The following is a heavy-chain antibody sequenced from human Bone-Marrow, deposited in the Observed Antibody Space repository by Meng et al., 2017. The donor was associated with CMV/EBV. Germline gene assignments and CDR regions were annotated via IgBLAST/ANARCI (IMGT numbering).Heavy chain of an antibody. J-gene: IGHJ4*02. CDR2: SYPGESTV. D-gene: IGHD1-1*01. CDR3: ARRGTGFYFDY. Sequence: ISCKGVGDAFSPYGSAGVGQTPSKDMEYMGISYPGESTVTYSQTFRGQVTISADRSISTAYLQWSSLKAADTAMYYCARRGTGFYFDYWGQGTLVTVSS. CDR1: GDAFSPYG. V-gene: IGHV5-51*01.